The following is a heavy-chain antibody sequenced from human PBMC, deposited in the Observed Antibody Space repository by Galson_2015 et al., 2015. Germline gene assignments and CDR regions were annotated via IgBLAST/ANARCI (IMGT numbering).Heavy chain of an antibody. CDR1: GFTFSSYS. J-gene: IGHJ3*02. V-gene: IGHV3-21*01. D-gene: IGHD6-13*01. CDR2: ISSSSSYI. CDR3: ARNEQLGKTNAFDI. Sequence: LRLSCSASGFTFSSYSMNWVRQAPGKGLEWVSSISSSSSYIYYADSVKGRFTISRDNAKNSLYLQMNSLRAEDTAVYYCARNEQLGKTNAFDIWGQGTMVTVSS.